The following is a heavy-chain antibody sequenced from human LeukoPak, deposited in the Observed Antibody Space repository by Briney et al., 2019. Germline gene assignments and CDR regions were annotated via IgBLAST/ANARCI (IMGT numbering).Heavy chain of an antibody. CDR3: AKLGAYSSSWYGFFDY. CDR1: GYSFTNYW. D-gene: IGHD6-13*01. V-gene: IGHV5-51*01. CDR2: IYPGDSDT. J-gene: IGHJ4*02. Sequence: GESLKISCKTSGYSFTNYWIGWVRQMPGKGLECMGIIYPGDSDTRYSPSFQGQVTISADKSISTAYLHWSSLKASDTAMYYCAKLGAYSSSWYGFFDYWGQGTPVTVSS.